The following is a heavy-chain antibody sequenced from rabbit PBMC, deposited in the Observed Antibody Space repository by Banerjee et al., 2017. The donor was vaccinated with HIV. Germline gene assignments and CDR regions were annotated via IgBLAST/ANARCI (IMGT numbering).Heavy chain of an antibody. V-gene: IGHV1S47*01. CDR2: IDLGDGNT. CDR1: GFDFSSNA. CDR3: ARDLAGVIGWNFGW. Sequence: EQLVESGGGLVQPEGSLTLTCKAAGFDFSSNAMCLVCQAPGKGLEWIACIDLGDGNTYDASWVKGRFSISKSTSLKTVTLQMTSLTAADTATYFCARDLAGVIGWNFGWWGPGTLVTVS. D-gene: IGHD4-1*01. J-gene: IGHJ4*01.